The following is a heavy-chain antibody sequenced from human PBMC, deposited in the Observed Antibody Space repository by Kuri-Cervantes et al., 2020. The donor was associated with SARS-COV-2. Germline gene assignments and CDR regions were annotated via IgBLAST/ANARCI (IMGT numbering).Heavy chain of an antibody. D-gene: IGHD2/OR15-2a*01. CDR3: SSGGAIFYQNSVFLPYYFDY. V-gene: IGHV3-21*01. Sequence: LSLTCPASGFTFSNHSMNWVRQAPGKGLEWVSSISNSCSSISYADSVKGRFTISRDNAKNSLYLQMNSLRAEDTAVYYCSSGGAIFYQNSVFLPYYFDYWGQGTRVTVSS. CDR1: GFTFSNHS. CDR2: ISNSCSSI. J-gene: IGHJ4*02.